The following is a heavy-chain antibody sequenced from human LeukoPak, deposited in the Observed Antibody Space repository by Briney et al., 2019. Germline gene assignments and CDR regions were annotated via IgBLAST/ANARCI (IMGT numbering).Heavy chain of an antibody. CDR2: IKQDGSEK. D-gene: IGHD3-22*01. J-gene: IGHJ3*02. CDR3: ARDDSSGYSLLRHHDAFDI. CDR1: GFTFSSYW. Sequence: PGGSLRLSCAASGFTFSSYWMSWVRQAPGKGLEWVANIKQDGSEKYYVDSVKGRFTISRDNAKNSLYLQMNSLRAEDTAVYYCARDDSSGYSLLRHHDAFDIWGQGTMVTVSS. V-gene: IGHV3-7*01.